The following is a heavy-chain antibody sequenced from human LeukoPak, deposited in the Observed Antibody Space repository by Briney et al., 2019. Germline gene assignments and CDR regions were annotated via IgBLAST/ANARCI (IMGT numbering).Heavy chain of an antibody. CDR1: VGTFSSYA. Sequence: GSSVKVSCKASVGTFSSYAISWVRQAPGQGLEWMGGIIPIFGTANYAQKFQGRVTITTDESTSTAYMELRSLRSDDTAVYYCARGVLDYYYMDVWGKGTTVTVSS. V-gene: IGHV1-69*05. CDR2: IIPIFGTA. J-gene: IGHJ6*03. CDR3: ARGVLDYYYMDV.